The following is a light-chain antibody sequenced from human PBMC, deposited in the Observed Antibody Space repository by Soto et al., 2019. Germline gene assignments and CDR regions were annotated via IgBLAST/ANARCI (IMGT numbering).Light chain of an antibody. CDR1: QGISSA. CDR3: QQFNRYPPPT. CDR2: DAS. V-gene: IGKV1-13*02. J-gene: IGKJ4*01. Sequence: AIQLTQSPSSLSASVGDRVTITCRASQGISSALAWYQQKPGKAPKLLIYDASSLESGVPSRFRGSGSGTDFTLTIRSLQPEDLATYYCQQFNRYPPPTFGGGTKVEIK.